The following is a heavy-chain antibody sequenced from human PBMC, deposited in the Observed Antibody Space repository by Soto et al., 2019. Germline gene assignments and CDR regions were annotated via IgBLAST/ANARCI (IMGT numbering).Heavy chain of an antibody. D-gene: IGHD3-10*01. Sequence: GGSLKISCKGSGYSFTSYWIGWVRQMPGKRLEWMGIIYPGDSDTRYSPSFQGQVTISADKSISTAYLQWSSLKASDTAMYYCAGGGVRGVITRTRDYYGMDVWGQGTTVTVSS. V-gene: IGHV5-51*01. CDR1: GYSFTSYW. J-gene: IGHJ6*02. CDR2: IYPGDSDT. CDR3: AGGGVRGVITRTRDYYGMDV.